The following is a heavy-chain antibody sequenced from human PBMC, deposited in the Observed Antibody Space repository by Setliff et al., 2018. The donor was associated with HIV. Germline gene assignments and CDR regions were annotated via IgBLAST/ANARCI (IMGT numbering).Heavy chain of an antibody. CDR3: ARVPRTGPLDY. J-gene: IGHJ4*02. Sequence: ASVNVSCKTSGYTCINYGIHWVRQAPGQGLEGMGWISVYNGNTNYAEKFQGRVTMTTDTSTSTAYMDLRSLRADDTALYYCARVPRTGPLDYWGQGTLVTVSS. CDR2: ISVYNGNT. V-gene: IGHV1-18*01. CDR1: GYTCINYG.